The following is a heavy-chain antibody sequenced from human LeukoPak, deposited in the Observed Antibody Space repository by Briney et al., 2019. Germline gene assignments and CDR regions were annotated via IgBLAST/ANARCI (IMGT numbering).Heavy chain of an antibody. Sequence: TGGSLRLSCAASGFTFSSYAMSWVRQAPGKGLEWVSAISGSGGSTYYADSVKGRFTISRDNVKTSVYLQMNSLRVEDTAVYYCARGQLADIYWGQGALVTVSS. D-gene: IGHD2-2*01. V-gene: IGHV3-23*01. CDR1: GFTFSSYA. CDR2: ISGSGGST. CDR3: ARGQLADIY. J-gene: IGHJ4*02.